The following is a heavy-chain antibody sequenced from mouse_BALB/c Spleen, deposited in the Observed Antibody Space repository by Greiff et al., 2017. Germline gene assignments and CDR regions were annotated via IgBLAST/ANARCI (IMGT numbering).Heavy chain of an antibody. J-gene: IGHJ4*01. CDR3: ARDGNYRGAMDY. V-gene: IGHV5-17*02. D-gene: IGHD2-1*01. CDR1: GFTFSSFG. Sequence: DVQLVESGGGLVQPGGSRKLSCAASGFTFSSFGMHWVRQAPEKGLEWVAYISSGSSTIYYADTVKGRFTISRDNPKNTLFLQMTSLRSEDTSMYYCARDGNYRGAMDYWGQGTSVTVSS. CDR2: ISSGSSTI.